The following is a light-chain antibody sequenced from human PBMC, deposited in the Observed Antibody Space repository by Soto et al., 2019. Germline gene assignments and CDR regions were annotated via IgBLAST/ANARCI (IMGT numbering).Light chain of an antibody. CDR2: GNN. V-gene: IGLV1-40*01. J-gene: IGLJ3*02. CDR1: SSNIGAGYA. CDR3: QSYDSSLDGWV. Sequence: QSVLTQPPSVSGAPGQRVTISCTGSSSNIGAGYAVHWYQQLPGTAPKLLIYGNNNRPSGVPDRFSGSKSGTSASLAITGRQAEDEADYYCQSYDSSLDGWVFGGGTKLTVL.